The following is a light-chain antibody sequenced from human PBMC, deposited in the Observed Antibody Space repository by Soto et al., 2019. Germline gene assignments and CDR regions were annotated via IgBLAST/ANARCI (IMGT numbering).Light chain of an antibody. V-gene: IGLV2-14*01. Sequence: QSALTQPASLSGSPGQSITISCTGTSSDVGGYNYVSWYQQHPGKAPKLMIYDVSNRPSGVSNRFSGSKSGNTASLTISGLQAEDEADYYCSSYTSCSTPYVFGTGTKVTVL. CDR3: SSYTSCSTPYV. CDR1: SSDVGGYNY. J-gene: IGLJ1*01. CDR2: DVS.